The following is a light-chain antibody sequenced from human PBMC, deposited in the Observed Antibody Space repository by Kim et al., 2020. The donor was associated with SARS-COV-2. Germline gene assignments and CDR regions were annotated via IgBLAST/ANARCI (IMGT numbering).Light chain of an antibody. CDR3: AAWDDSLTGVV. CDR1: SSNIGSHS. V-gene: IGLV1-44*01. CDR2: DDT. Sequence: GQRVTISCSRSSSNIGSHSVNWYQQIPGPAPKLLIYDDTERPSGVPDRFSGSKSGTSASLAISGLQSEDEADYYCAAWDDSLTGVVFGGGTQLTVL. J-gene: IGLJ2*01.